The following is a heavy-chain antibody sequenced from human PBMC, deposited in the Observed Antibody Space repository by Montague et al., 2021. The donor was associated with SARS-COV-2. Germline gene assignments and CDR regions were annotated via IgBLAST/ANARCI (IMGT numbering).Heavy chain of an antibody. CDR1: GGSFSGYY. CDR2: INHSGSA. CDR3: ARVRYYGSGTSLGMDV. D-gene: IGHD3-10*01. Sequence: SETLSLTCAVYGGSFSGYYWSRIRKPPGKGREWIGEINHSGSANYNPSLKSRVTISVDTSKNQFSLKLSSVTAVDTAVYYCARVRYYGSGTSLGMDVWGQGTTVTVSS. J-gene: IGHJ6*02. V-gene: IGHV4-34*01.